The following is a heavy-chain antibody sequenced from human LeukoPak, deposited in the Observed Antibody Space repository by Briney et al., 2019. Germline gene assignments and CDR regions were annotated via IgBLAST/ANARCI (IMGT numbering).Heavy chain of an antibody. CDR2: ISGGRSYI. J-gene: IGHJ4*02. D-gene: IGHD2-21*01. Sequence: GGSLRLSCEASGFTFSRFSMNWVRQAPGKGLEWVSSISGGRSYIYYADSVRGRFTISRDNAKNSLYLEMNSLRAEDTAVYYCAREGGDCFIDNCYPEGYFAVGAQGPLVPVPS. CDR3: AREGGDCFIDNCYPEGYFAV. V-gene: IGHV3-21*06. CDR1: GFTFSRFS.